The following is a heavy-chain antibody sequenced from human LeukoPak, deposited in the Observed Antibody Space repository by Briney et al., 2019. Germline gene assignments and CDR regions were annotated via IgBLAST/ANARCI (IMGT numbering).Heavy chain of an antibody. CDR2: LDIRGGST. CDR1: GFTFSNTW. Sequence: GGSLILSCAASGFTFSNTWMHWVRQAPGKGLVWVSRLDIRGGSTAYADSVKGRFTISRDNAKDTLYLQMNSLRAEDTALYYCAGAYDFGNWFEPWGQGTLVTVSS. J-gene: IGHJ5*02. CDR3: AGAYDFGNWFEP. V-gene: IGHV3-74*03. D-gene: IGHD2/OR15-2a*01.